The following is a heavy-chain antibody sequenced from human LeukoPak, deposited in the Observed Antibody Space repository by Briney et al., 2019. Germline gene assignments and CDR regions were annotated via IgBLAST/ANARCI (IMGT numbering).Heavy chain of an antibody. D-gene: IGHD6-19*01. CDR2: IYTSGST. V-gene: IGHV4-61*02. CDR3: ARDGGWYGDYFDY. J-gene: IGHJ4*02. CDR1: GGSISSGSYY. Sequence: SQTLSLTCTVSGGSISSGSYYWSWVRQPAGKGLEWIGRIYTSGSTNYNPSLKSRVTISVDTSKNQFSLKLSSVTAADTAVYYRARDGGWYGDYFDYWGQGTLVTVSS.